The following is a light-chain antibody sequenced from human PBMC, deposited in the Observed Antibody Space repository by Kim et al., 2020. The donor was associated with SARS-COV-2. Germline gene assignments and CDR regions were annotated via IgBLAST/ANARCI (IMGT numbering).Light chain of an antibody. CDR1: SLRSYY. CDR2: GKN. Sequence: ALGQTVRITCQGDSLRSYYASWYQQKPGQAPVLVIYGKNNRPSGIPDRFSGSSSGNTASLTITGAQAEDEADYYCNSRDSSGNLYVFGTGTQVTVL. J-gene: IGLJ1*01. CDR3: NSRDSSGNLYV. V-gene: IGLV3-19*01.